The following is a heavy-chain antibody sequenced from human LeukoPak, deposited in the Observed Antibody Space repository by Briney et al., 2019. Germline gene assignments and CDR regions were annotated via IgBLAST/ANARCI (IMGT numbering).Heavy chain of an antibody. V-gene: IGHV4-4*07. Sequence: SETLSLTCTVSGGSISSHYWSWIRQPPGKGLEWIGRIYSTGGTNHNPSLKSRVTMSVDTSNNQVSLKLSSVTAADTAVYYCARERSSGYYWFDPWGRGILVTVSS. CDR2: IYSTGGT. CDR1: GGSISSHY. J-gene: IGHJ5*02. D-gene: IGHD6-19*01. CDR3: ARERSSGYYWFDP.